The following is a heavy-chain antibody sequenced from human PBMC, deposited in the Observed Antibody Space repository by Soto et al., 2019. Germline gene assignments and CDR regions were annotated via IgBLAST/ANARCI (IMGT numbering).Heavy chain of an antibody. CDR1: GFTFSSYA. CDR3: AKALNPRYASGPFDY. Sequence: GESLRLSCAASGFTFSSYAMSWVRQAPGKGLEWVSAISGSGGSTYYADSVKGRFTISRDNSKNTLYLQMNSLRAEDTAVYYCAKALNPRYASGPFDYRGQGTLVTVSS. D-gene: IGHD3-10*01. V-gene: IGHV3-23*01. J-gene: IGHJ4*02. CDR2: ISGSGGST.